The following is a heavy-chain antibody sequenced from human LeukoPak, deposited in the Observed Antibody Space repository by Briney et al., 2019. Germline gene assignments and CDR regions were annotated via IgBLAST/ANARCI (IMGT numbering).Heavy chain of an antibody. J-gene: IGHJ1*01. D-gene: IGHD4-17*01. CDR1: GGSIRSNSYY. CDR3: ARDLYGDYVGAPFQH. Sequence: PSETLSLTCTVSGGSIRSNSYYWGWIRQPPGKGLEWIGSIYFSGNTYYNPSLKSRVTISVDTSKNQFSLKLSSVTAADTAVYYCARDLYGDYVGAPFQHWGQGTLVTVSS. CDR2: IYFSGNT. V-gene: IGHV4-39*07.